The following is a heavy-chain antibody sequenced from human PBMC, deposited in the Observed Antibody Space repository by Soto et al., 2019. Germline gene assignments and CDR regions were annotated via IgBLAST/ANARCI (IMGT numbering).Heavy chain of an antibody. D-gene: IGHD6-19*01. Sequence: ASVKVSCKASGYTFTGYHMHWVRQAPGQGLEWMGWINPNSGGTNYAQKFQGRVTMTRDTSISTAYMEVSRLRSDDTAVYYCARDLGGSGWYSPSNWFDPWGQGTLVTVSS. CDR2: INPNSGGT. CDR1: GYTFTGYH. V-gene: IGHV1-2*02. CDR3: ARDLGGSGWYSPSNWFDP. J-gene: IGHJ5*02.